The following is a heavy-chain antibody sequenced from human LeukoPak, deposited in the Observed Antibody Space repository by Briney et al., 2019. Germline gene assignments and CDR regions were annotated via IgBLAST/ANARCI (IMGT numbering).Heavy chain of an antibody. Sequence: SETLSLTCTFSGGSISSYYWSWIRQPAGKGLEWIGRIHTSGSTNYNPSLKSRVTMSVDTSKNQFSLKLSSVTAADTALYYCARDVYYYDSSGYENAFDIWGQGTMVTVSS. D-gene: IGHD3-22*01. J-gene: IGHJ3*02. V-gene: IGHV4-4*07. CDR2: IHTSGST. CDR1: GGSISSYY. CDR3: ARDVYYYDSSGYENAFDI.